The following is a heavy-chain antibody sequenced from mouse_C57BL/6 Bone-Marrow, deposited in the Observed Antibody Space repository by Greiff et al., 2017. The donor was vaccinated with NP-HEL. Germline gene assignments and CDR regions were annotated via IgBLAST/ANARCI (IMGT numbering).Heavy chain of an antibody. J-gene: IGHJ3*01. CDR2: ILPGSGST. Sequence: VQLQQSGAELMKPGASVKLSCKATGYTFTGYWIEWVKQRPGHGLEWIGEILPGSGSTNYNEKFKGKATFTADKSSNTAYMHLSSLTTEDSAIYYCARDYGSSYSAWCAYWGQGTLVTVSA. D-gene: IGHD1-1*01. CDR3: ARDYGSSYSAWCAY. V-gene: IGHV1-9*01. CDR1: GYTFTGYW.